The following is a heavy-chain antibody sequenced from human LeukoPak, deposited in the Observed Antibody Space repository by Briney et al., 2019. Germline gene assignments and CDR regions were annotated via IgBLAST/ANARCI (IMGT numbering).Heavy chain of an antibody. J-gene: IGHJ4*02. Sequence: SETLSLTCTVSGGSISSYYWSWIRQPPGKGLEWIGYIYYSGSTNYNPSLKSRVTISVDTSKNQFSLKLSSVTAADTAVYYCARKASVAAEYYFDYWGQGTLVTVSS. CDR2: IYYSGST. V-gene: IGHV4-59*01. CDR3: ARKASVAAEYYFDY. CDR1: GGSISSYY. D-gene: IGHD6-13*01.